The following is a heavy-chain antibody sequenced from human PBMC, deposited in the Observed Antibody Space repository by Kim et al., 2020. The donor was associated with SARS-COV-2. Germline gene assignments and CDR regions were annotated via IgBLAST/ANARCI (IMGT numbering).Heavy chain of an antibody. CDR3: TRVAEYDCWSGRAPIDY. V-gene: IGHV3-49*02. J-gene: IGHJ4*02. D-gene: IGHD3-3*01. Sequence: VKGRFTISRDDSKSIAYLQMNSLKTEDTAVYYCTRVAEYDCWSGRAPIDYWGQGTLVTVSS.